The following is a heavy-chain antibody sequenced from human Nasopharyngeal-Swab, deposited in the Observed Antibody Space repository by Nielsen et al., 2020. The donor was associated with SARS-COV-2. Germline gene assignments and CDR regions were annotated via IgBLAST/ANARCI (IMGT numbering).Heavy chain of an antibody. Sequence: VRQAPGKGLEWVSYISSSSSTIYYADSVKGRFTISRDNAKNSLYLQMNSLRDEDTAVYYCARDSLWFGELTFDYWGQGTLVTVSP. V-gene: IGHV3-48*02. CDR3: ARDSLWFGELTFDY. D-gene: IGHD3-10*01. J-gene: IGHJ4*02. CDR2: ISSSSSTI.